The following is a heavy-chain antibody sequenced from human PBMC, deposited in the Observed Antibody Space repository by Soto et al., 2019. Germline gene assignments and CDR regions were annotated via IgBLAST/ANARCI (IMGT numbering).Heavy chain of an antibody. V-gene: IGHV4-31*03. J-gene: IGHJ4*02. CDR3: AREGASGYYYVVDY. CDR1: GGSISSGGYY. Sequence: PSETLSLTCTVSGGSISSGGYYRSWIRQHPGKGLEWIGYIYYSGSTYYNPSLKSRVTISVDTSKNQFSLKLSSVTAADTAVYYCAREGASGYYYVVDYWGQGTLVTVSS. D-gene: IGHD3-22*01. CDR2: IYYSGST.